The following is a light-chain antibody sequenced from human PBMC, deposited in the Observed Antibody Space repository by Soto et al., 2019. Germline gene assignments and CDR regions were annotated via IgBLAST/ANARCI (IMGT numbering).Light chain of an antibody. CDR2: EVT. Sequence: QSVRTQPASVSGSPGQSITISCTGSSSDVGTYNLVSWYQQHPGEAPKLMIYEVTKRPSGVSYRFSGSKSGNTASLTISGLQAEDEADYYCCSYAGSSYVFGTGTKVTVL. CDR1: SSDVGTYNL. J-gene: IGLJ1*01. V-gene: IGLV2-23*02. CDR3: CSYAGSSYV.